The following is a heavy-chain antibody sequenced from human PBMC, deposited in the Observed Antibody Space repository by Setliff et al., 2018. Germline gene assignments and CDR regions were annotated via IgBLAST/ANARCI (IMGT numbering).Heavy chain of an antibody. CDR1: GGSISSSN. CDR2: ISYDGSNK. Sequence: PSETLSLTCAVSGGSISSSNWWSWVRQAPGKGLEWVAVISYDGSNKYYADSVKGRFTISRDNSKNTPYLQMNSLRAEDTAVYYCAKDRQQLYFDYWGQGTLVTVSS. D-gene: IGHD6-13*01. V-gene: IGHV3-30*18. J-gene: IGHJ4*02. CDR3: AKDRQQLYFDY.